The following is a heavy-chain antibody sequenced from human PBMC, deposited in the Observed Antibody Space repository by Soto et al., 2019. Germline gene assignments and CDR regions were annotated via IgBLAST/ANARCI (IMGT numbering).Heavy chain of an antibody. CDR2: IRGKINNYAT. CDR3: ATLRAVADNNDY. J-gene: IGHJ4*02. D-gene: IGHD6-19*01. Sequence: EVQLVQSGGGLVQPGGSLKLSCAASGFTFSGSAMHWVRQASRKGLEWVGRIRGKINNYATAYAASVRGRFTISRDDSKNTAYLQMNSLKTEDTAVYYCATLRAVADNNDYWGQGTLVTVSS. V-gene: IGHV3-73*02. CDR1: GFTFSGSA.